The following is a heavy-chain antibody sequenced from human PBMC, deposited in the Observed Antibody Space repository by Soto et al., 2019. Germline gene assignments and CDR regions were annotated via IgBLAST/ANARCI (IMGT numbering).Heavy chain of an antibody. CDR2: ISGSGGST. J-gene: IGHJ6*03. CDR1: GFTFSGYA. V-gene: IGHV3-23*01. D-gene: IGHD3-10*01. CDR3: AKDGVSYGSGSYYPPRYYYYYYMDV. Sequence: EVQLLESGGGLVQPGGSLRLSCAASGFTFSGYAMGWVRQAPGKGLGWVSAISGSGGSTDYADSVKGRFTISRDNSKNTLYLQMNSLRAEDTAVYYCAKDGVSYGSGSYYPPRYYYYYYMDVWGKGTSVTVSS.